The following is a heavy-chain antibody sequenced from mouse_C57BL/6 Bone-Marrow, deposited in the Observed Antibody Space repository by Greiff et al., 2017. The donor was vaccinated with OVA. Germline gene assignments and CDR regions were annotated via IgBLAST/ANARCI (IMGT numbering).Heavy chain of an antibody. CDR1: GYTFTSYW. CDR3: ARGLLRLYAMDY. Sequence: VQLQQPGAELVKPGASVKLSCKASGYTFTSYWMHWVKQRPGQGLEWIGMIHPNSGSTNYNEKFKSKATLTVDKSSSTAYMQLSSLTSEDSAVYYCARGLLRLYAMDYWGQGTSVTVSS. D-gene: IGHD2-3*01. V-gene: IGHV1-64*01. CDR2: IHPNSGST. J-gene: IGHJ4*01.